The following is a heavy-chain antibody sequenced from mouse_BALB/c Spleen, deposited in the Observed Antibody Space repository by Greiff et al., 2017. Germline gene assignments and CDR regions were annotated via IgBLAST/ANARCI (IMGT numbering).Heavy chain of an antibody. CDR3: ARDRGVRRYYAMDY. V-gene: IGHV5-4*02. CDR2: ISDGGSYT. CDR1: GFTFSDYY. D-gene: IGHD2-14*01. J-gene: IGHJ4*01. Sequence: DVQLVESGGGLVKPGGSLKLSCAASGFTFSDYYMYWVRQTPEKRLEWVATISDGGSYTYYPDSVKGRFTISRDNAKNNLYLQMSSLKSEDTAMYYCARDRGVRRYYAMDYWGQGTSVTVSS.